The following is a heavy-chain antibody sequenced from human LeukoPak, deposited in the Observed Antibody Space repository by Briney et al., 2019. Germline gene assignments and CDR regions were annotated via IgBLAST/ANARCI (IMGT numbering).Heavy chain of an antibody. V-gene: IGHV3-48*03. CDR2: ISSSGSTI. J-gene: IGHJ3*02. Sequence: QSGGSLRLSCAASGFTFSSYEMNWVRQAPGKGLEWVSYISSSGSTIYYADSVKGRFTISRDNAKNSLYLQINSLRAEDTAVYYCARVITVDYGDFDAFDIWGQGTMVTVSS. CDR3: ARVITVDYGDFDAFDI. CDR1: GFTFSSYE. D-gene: IGHD4-17*01.